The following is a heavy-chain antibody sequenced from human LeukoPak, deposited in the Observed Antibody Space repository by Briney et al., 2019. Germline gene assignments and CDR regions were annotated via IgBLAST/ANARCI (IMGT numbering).Heavy chain of an antibody. CDR3: ARDHVKLTSSFHPFDAFDV. Sequence: ASVKVSCKASGYTFTSYPMNWVRQAPGQGLEWMGWINTNTGNPTYSQGSTGRFVFSLDTSVSTAYLQISSLKAEDTAVYYCARDHVKLTSSFHPFDAFDVWGQGTLVTVSS. V-gene: IGHV7-4-1*02. CDR1: GYTFTSYP. D-gene: IGHD2-2*01. CDR2: INTNTGNP. J-gene: IGHJ3*01.